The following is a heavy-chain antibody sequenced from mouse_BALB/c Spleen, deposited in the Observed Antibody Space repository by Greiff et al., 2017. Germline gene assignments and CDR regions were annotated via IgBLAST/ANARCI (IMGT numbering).Heavy chain of an antibody. D-gene: IGHD1-1*01. V-gene: IGHV7-3*02. J-gene: IGHJ4*01. CDR1: GFTFTDYY. CDR3: ARDDDYGSSAMDY. CDR2: IRNKANGYTT. Sequence: EVKLMESGGGLVQPGGSLRLSCATSGFTFTDYYMSWVRQPPGKALEWLGFIRNKANGYTTEYSASVKGRFTISRDNSQSILYLQMNTLRAEDSATYYCARDDDYGSSAMDYWGQGTSVTVSS.